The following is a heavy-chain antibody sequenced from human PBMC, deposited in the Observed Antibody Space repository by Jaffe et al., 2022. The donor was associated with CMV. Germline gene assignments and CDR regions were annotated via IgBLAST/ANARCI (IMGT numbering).Heavy chain of an antibody. D-gene: IGHD3-10*02. J-gene: IGHJ4*02. V-gene: IGHV3-21*01. CDR1: GFTFSSYS. CDR3: ARVGGGITTLTKLDY. CDR2: ISSSSSYI. Sequence: EVQLVESGGGLVKPGGSLRLSCAASGFTFSSYSMNWVRQAPGKGLEWVSSISSSSSYIYYADSVKGRFTISRDNAKNSLYLQMNSLRAEDTAVYYCARVGGGITTLTKLDYWGQGTLVTVSS.